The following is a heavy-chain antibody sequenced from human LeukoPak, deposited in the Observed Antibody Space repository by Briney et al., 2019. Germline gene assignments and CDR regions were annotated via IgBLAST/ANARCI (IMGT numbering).Heavy chain of an antibody. V-gene: IGHV3-30*03. CDR1: GFTFSDYA. CDR2: IAYGGTYT. J-gene: IGHJ6*02. D-gene: IGHD2/OR15-2a*01. Sequence: GGSLRLSCAASGFTFSDYALHWVRQAPGKGLEWVAVIAYGGTYTHHADSLKGRFTISRDNSRDTLYLQINSLRPEDTALYYCARNKAITAFFGMDVWGQGTTVIVSS. CDR3: ARNKAITAFFGMDV.